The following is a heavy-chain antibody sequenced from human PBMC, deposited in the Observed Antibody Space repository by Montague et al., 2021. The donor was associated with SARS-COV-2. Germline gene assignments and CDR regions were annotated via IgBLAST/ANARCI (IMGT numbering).Heavy chain of an antibody. CDR2: IHLGGST. V-gene: IGHV4-34*01. J-gene: IGHJ6*03. Sequence: SETLSLTSAVHGGSFSTYSWHLIRQPTGKGLEWIGEIHLGGSTYYNPSLKSRVTIPADTSKNQFSLKLTSVAAADTAVYYCARLGDGVVPSPILGVGPYYSYYYMDVWGKGTTVTVAS. D-gene: IGHD3-10*01. CDR3: ARLGDGVVPSPILGVGPYYSYYYMDV. CDR1: GGSFSTYS.